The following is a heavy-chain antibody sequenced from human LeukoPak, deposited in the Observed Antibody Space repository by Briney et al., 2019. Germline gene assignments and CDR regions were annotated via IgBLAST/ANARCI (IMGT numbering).Heavy chain of an antibody. CDR1: GFTFSSYW. Sequence: PGGSLRLSCAASGFTFSSYWMHWVRQAPGKGLVWVSRINSDGSSTSYADSVKGRFTISRDNAKNTVYLQMHSRRAEDTPVYYGARGRPVDYWGQGSLVTV. CDR3: ARGRPVDY. CDR2: INSDGSST. V-gene: IGHV3-74*01. J-gene: IGHJ4*02.